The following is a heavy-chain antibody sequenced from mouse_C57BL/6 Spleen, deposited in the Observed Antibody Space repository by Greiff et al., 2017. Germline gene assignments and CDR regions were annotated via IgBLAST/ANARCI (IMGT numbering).Heavy chain of an antibody. CDR3: TIGNYMDD. D-gene: IGHD2-1*01. CDR2: IDPETGGT. CDR1: GYTFTDYE. Sequence: QVQLQQSGAELVRPGASVTLSCKASGYTFTDYEMHWVKQTPGQGLEWIGAIDPETGGTAYNQKFKGKALLTVDKSSSTAYMELRSLTSEEPAVYYCTIGNYMDDWGQGTSGTVSS. J-gene: IGHJ4*01. V-gene: IGHV1-15*01.